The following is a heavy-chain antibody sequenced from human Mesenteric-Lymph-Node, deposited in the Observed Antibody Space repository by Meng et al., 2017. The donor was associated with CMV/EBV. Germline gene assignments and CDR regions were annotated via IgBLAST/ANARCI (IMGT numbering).Heavy chain of an antibody. CDR3: ARAYCSSSGCFLYLDY. J-gene: IGHJ4*02. CDR2: INQSGST. CDR1: GESFSGHY. D-gene: IGHD2-2*01. Sequence: YGESFSGHYWSWIRQPTGKGLEWIGEINQSGSTNYNPSLKSRVTVSVDPSKNQFSLKLSSVTAADSAVYYCARAYCSSSGCFLYLDYWGRGTLVTVSS. V-gene: IGHV4-34*01.